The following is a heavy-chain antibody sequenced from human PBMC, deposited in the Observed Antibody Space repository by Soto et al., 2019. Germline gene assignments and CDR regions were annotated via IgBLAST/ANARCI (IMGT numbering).Heavy chain of an antibody. CDR2: ISSSGGST. V-gene: IGHV3-23*01. Sequence: GGSLRLSCAASGIIFSDYHMDWIRQAPGKGLEWVSCISSSGGSTYYAESVQGRFTVSRDNSKNTLYLQMNSLRAEDTAVYYCAKRQPYLFDYWGQGTLVTVSS. CDR3: AKRQPYLFDY. D-gene: IGHD5-18*01. CDR1: GIIFSDYH. J-gene: IGHJ4*02.